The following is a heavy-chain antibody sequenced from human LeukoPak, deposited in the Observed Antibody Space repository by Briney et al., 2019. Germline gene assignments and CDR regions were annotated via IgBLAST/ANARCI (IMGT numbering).Heavy chain of an antibody. J-gene: IGHJ4*02. CDR2: ISAYNGNT. CDR3: ARDLDVDTAMVTSY. V-gene: IGHV1-18*04. D-gene: IGHD5-18*01. CDR1: GYTFTGYY. Sequence: ASVKVSCKTSGYTFTGYYIHWVRQAPGQGLEWMGWISAYNGNTNYAQKLQGRVTMTTDTSTSTAYMELRSLRSDDTAVYYCARDLDVDTAMVTSYWGQGTLVTVSS.